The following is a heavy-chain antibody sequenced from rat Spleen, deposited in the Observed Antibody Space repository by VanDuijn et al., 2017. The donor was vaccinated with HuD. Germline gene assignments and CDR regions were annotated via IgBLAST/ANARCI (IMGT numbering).Heavy chain of an antibody. Sequence: QVQLKESGPGLVQPSQTLSLTCTVSGFSITDFGVSWVRQPPGKGLEWMGVIWGNGNTNYNSALKSRLSISRDTSKSQIFLKMNTLQPEDTGTDYCARHCYYSGEGYFDVWCPGTMVTVSS. CDR2: IWGNGNT. V-gene: IGHV2-13*01. CDR1: GFSITDFG. CDR3: ARHCYYSGEGYFDV. J-gene: IGHJ1*01. D-gene: IGHD1-1*01.